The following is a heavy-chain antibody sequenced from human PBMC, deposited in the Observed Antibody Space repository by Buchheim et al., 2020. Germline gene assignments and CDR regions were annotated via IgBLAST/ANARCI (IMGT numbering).Heavy chain of an antibody. V-gene: IGHV3-21*01. J-gene: IGHJ4*02. D-gene: IGHD3-3*01. CDR1: GFTFSSYS. Sequence: EVQLVESGGGLVKPGGFLRLSCAASGFTFSSYSMNWVRQAPGKGLEWVSSISSSSSYIYYADSVKGRFTISRDNAKNSLYLQMNSLRAEDTAVYYCARDAGLYYDFWSGYVYWGQGTL. CDR2: ISSSSSYI. CDR3: ARDAGLYYDFWSGYVY.